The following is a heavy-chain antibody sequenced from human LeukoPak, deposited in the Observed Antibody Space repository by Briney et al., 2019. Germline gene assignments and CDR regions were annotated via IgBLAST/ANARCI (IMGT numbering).Heavy chain of an antibody. Sequence: SETLSLTCAVYGGSFSGYYWSWIRQPPGKGLEWIGEINHSGSTNYNPSLKSRVTISVDTSKNQFSLKLSSVTAADTAVYYCAGGVYSYGSEYYYYYGMDVWGRGTTVTVSS. CDR3: AGGVYSYGSEYYYYYGMDV. CDR2: INHSGST. J-gene: IGHJ6*02. D-gene: IGHD5-18*01. V-gene: IGHV4-34*01. CDR1: GGSFSGYY.